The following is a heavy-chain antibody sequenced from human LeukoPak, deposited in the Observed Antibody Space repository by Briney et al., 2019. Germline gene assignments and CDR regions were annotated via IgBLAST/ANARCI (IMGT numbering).Heavy chain of an antibody. CDR1: GGSISSSNW. V-gene: IGHV4-4*02. J-gene: IGHJ5*02. D-gene: IGHD3-9*01. CDR3: ARGAYDILTGYYANWFDP. Sequence: SGTLPLTCAVSGGSISSSNWWSWVRQPPRKGLESIGEIYHSGSTNYNPSIKSRVTISVDKSKNQFSLKLSSVTAADTAVYYCARGAYDILTGYYANWFDPWGQGTLVTVSS. CDR2: IYHSGST.